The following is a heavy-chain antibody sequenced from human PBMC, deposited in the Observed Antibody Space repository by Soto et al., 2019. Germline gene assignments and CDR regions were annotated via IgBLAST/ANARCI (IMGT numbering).Heavy chain of an antibody. D-gene: IGHD3-3*01. CDR3: ARSPDTRITIFGVAPGGMDV. J-gene: IGHJ6*02. V-gene: IGHV4-34*01. Sequence: QVQLQQWGAGLLKPSETLSLTCAVYGGSFSGYYWSWIRQPPGKGLEWIGEINHSGSTNYNPSLKSRVTISVDTSKNQFSLKLSSVTAADTAVYYCARSPDTRITIFGVAPGGMDVWGQGTTVTVSS. CDR2: INHSGST. CDR1: GGSFSGYY.